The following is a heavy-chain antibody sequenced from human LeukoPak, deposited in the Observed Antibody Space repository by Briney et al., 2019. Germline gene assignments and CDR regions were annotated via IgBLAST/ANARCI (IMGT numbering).Heavy chain of an antibody. CDR2: INHSGST. D-gene: IGHD6-19*01. V-gene: IGHV4-61*02. CDR3: APRGGWNAFDI. Sequence: QVQLQESGPGLVKPSQTLSLTCTVSGGSISSGSYYWSWIRQPAGKGLEWIGEINHSGSTNYNPSLKSRITMSVDTSKNQFSLKLSSVIAADTAVYYCAPRGGWNAFDIWGQGTVVTVSS. J-gene: IGHJ3*02. CDR1: GGSISSGSYY.